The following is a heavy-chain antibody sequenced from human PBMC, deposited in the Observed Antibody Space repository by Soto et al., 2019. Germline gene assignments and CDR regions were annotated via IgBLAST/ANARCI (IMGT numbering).Heavy chain of an antibody. J-gene: IGHJ4*02. CDR2: FIPFLGTP. CDR1: GGTFSNYA. V-gene: IGHV1-69*13. D-gene: IGHD1-7*01. CDR3: ARVINWNYRFYFDY. Sequence: ASVKVSCKASGGTFSNYAINWVRQAPGQGLEWMGGFIPFLGTPIYAQKFQGRVTITADESTSTAYMDLSSLRSEDTAVYYCARVINWNYRFYFDYWGQGTLVTVSS.